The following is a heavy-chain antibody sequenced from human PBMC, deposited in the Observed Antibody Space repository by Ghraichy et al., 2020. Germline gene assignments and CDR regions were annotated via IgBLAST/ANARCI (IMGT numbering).Heavy chain of an antibody. CDR1: GFTFSDYS. D-gene: IGHD6-6*01. V-gene: IGHV3-21*01. CDR2: ISRRSSPT. J-gene: IGHJ5*02. Sequence: GGSLRLSCTASGFTFSDYSMIWVRQAPGKGLEWVSSISRRSSPTYYADSVQGRFTISRDNSKNSVYLQMNSLRAEDTALYYCVRHVGDGSSNWFDPWGQGTLVIVSS. CDR3: VRHVGDGSSNWFDP.